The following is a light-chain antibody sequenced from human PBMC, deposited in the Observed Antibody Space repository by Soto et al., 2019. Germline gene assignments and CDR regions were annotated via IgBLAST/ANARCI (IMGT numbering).Light chain of an antibody. V-gene: IGKV3-11*01. CDR3: QQRSQCPLT. Sequence: EIVLTQSPATLSLSPGERATLSCRASQSISRSLAWYQQKPGQAPRLLIYDVSNRATGVPARFSGSGSGTDFTLTISSLEPEDSAVYYCQQRSQCPLTFGQGTKVEIK. CDR2: DVS. CDR1: QSISRS. J-gene: IGKJ1*01.